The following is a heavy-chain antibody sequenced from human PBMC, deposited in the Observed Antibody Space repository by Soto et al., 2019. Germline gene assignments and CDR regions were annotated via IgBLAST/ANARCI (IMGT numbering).Heavy chain of an antibody. CDR2: IDYSGHT. Sequence: QVQLQESGPGLVKPSETLSLTCSVSGGSVSSGSYYWSWVRQPPGNTLEWIGFIDYSGHTNYNPSLQSRVATSVDTSKNHYSLRLQSVAAADRAVYYCAGDRSFGSGSYCDFWGQGTLVTVSS. D-gene: IGHD3-10*01. J-gene: IGHJ4*02. CDR1: GGSVSSGSYY. V-gene: IGHV4-61*03. CDR3: AGDRSFGSGSYCDF.